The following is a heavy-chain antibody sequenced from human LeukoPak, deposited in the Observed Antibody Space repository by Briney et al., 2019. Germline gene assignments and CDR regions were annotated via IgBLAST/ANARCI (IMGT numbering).Heavy chain of an antibody. D-gene: IGHD3-10*01. J-gene: IGHJ5*02. CDR3: ARDSGTTGEVKFDP. CDR1: GYSISSGYY. V-gene: IGHV4-4*07. Sequence: SETLSLTCTVSGYSISSGYYWGWIRQPAGTALEWIGRIYTSGTITYNPSLKSRVTMSVDTSKNQFSLKLSSVTAADTAVYYCARDSGTTGEVKFDPWGQGTLVTVSS. CDR2: IYTSGTI.